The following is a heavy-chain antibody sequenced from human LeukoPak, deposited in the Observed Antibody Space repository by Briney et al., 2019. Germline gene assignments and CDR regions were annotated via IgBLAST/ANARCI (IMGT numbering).Heavy chain of an antibody. D-gene: IGHD2-21*01. V-gene: IGHV3-23*01. CDR2: ISDNGYDT. J-gene: IGHJ4*02. CDR1: GFTFSSSA. Sequence: AGGSLRLSCAASGFTFSSSAMTWVRQAPGKGLEWVSAISDNGYDTFYADSVKGRFNISRDSSKNTLFLQMNRLRPEDAAVYYCAKAPVTTCRGAYCYPFDYWGQGTLVTVSS. CDR3: AKAPVTTCRGAYCYPFDY.